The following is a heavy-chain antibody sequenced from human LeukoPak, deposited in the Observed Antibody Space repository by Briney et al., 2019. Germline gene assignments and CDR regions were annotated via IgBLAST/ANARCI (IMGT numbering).Heavy chain of an antibody. Sequence: GGSLRLSCAASGVPISGYWMCWVRQAPGKGLEWVANIKQDASEIYYVASVRGRFTISRDNAKNSVFLQMNSLRAEDTAVYYCATDGGPFDNWGQGTLVTVSS. J-gene: IGHJ4*02. CDR1: GVPISGYW. CDR3: ATDGGPFDN. CDR2: IKQDASEI. V-gene: IGHV3-7*01. D-gene: IGHD3-10*01.